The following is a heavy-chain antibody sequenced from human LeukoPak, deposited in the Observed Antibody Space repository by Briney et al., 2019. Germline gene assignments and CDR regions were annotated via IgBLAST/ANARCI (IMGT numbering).Heavy chain of an antibody. V-gene: IGHV3-33*01. CDR3: ARGWGSNVYASAFDI. CDR2: IWYDGSNK. CDR1: GFTFNNYG. D-gene: IGHD3-16*01. J-gene: IGHJ3*02. Sequence: GGSLRLSCAASGFTFNNYGMHWVRQAPGKGLEWVVLIWYDGSNKYYADSVKGRFTISRDNSKNTLYLQMNSLRAEDTAEYYCARGWGSNVYASAFDIWGQGTLVTVSS.